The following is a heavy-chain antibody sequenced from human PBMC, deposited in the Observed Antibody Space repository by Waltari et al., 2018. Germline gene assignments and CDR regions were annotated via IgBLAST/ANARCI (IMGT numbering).Heavy chain of an antibody. CDR1: GFTFSNYA. V-gene: IGHV3-23*01. J-gene: IGHJ5*02. Sequence: EVQVLESGGGLAQPGGSLRLSCAASGFTFSNYAMRWVRQAPGKGIGCFTGLKSVDDRTTTVDAVTGRFTISRDNSKNTLYLQMNGLGFEHPSLYYCAIGINDPFEPWGQGTLVTFSS. D-gene: IGHD1-1*01. CDR3: AIGINDPFEP. CDR2: LKSVDDRT.